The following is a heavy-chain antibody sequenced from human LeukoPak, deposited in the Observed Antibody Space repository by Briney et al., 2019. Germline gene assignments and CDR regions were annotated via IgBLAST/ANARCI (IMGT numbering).Heavy chain of an antibody. J-gene: IGHJ4*02. D-gene: IGHD3-10*01. CDR1: GFTFSRYG. CDR2: IRFDGSTK. V-gene: IGHV3-30*02. CDR3: AKSGGNTSSREFFDS. Sequence: GGSLRLSCAASGFTFSRYGMHWFRQAPAKGLVWVAFIRFDGSTKFCADSVKGRCTISRDNSKNTLYLQMNSLRVEDTAVYFCAKSGGNTSSREFFDSWGQGTLVTVSS.